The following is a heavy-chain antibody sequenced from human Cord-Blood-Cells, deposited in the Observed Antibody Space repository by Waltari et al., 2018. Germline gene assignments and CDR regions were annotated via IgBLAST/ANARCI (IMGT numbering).Heavy chain of an antibody. D-gene: IGHD6-13*01. J-gene: IGHJ3*02. V-gene: IGHV1-3*01. CDR3: ARARRAAAGPDAFDI. CDR1: GYTFTSYA. Sequence: QVQLVQSGAEVKKPGASVKVSCKASGYTFTSYAMHWVLQAPGQRLEWMGWINAGNGNTKYSQKFQGRVTITRDTSARTAYMELSSLRSEDTAVYYCARARRAAAGPDAFDIWGQGTMVTVSS. CDR2: INAGNGNT.